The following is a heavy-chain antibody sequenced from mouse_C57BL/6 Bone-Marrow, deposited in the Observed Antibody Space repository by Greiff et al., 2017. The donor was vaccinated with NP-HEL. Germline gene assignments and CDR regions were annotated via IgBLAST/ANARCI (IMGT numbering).Heavy chain of an antibody. V-gene: IGHV6-3*01. Sequence: EVMLVESGGGLVQPGGSMKLSCVASGFTFSNYWMNWVRQSPEKGLEWVAQIRLKSDNYATLYAESVKGRFTISRDDSKSRVYLKMNNLRAEDTGIYYCTERLLRYAMDYWGQGTSVTVSS. CDR3: TERLLRYAMDY. J-gene: IGHJ4*01. CDR2: IRLKSDNYAT. CDR1: GFTFSNYW. D-gene: IGHD2-3*01.